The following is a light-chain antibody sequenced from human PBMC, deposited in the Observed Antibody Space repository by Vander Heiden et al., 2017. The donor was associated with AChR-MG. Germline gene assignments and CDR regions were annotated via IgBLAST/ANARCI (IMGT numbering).Light chain of an antibody. V-gene: IGKV4-1*01. CDR3: QQYYNGWT. J-gene: IGKJ1*01. Sequence: DIVMTQPPDPLPVSLRERPTINCKSSQSVLYSSNNKNYLAWYQQKPGQPPKLLIYWASTRESGVPDRFTGSGSGTDFSRTIISLQAEDVAVYYCQQYYNGWTFGQWTKVEIK. CDR1: QSVLYSSNNKNY. CDR2: WAS.